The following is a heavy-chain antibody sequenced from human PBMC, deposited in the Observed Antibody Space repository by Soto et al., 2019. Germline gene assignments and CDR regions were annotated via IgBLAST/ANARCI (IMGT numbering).Heavy chain of an antibody. CDR1: GGSFNDYY. Sequence: QVQLQQWGAGLLKPSETLSLTCAVYGGSFNDYYSTWLRQSPGKGLEWIGEINHSGSTNYNPSLKIGVTLSIDTSRNEFSLNLSSVTAADTAVYYCARRSRYYHYFAIAVWGHGTTVPVSS. J-gene: IGHJ6*02. D-gene: IGHD3-22*01. CDR3: ARRSRYYHYFAIAV. V-gene: IGHV4-34*01. CDR2: INHSGST.